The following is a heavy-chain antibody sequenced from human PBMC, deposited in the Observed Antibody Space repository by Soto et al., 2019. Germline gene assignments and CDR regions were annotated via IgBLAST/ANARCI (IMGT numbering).Heavy chain of an antibody. CDR1: GFTSNNYW. V-gene: IGHV3-74*01. D-gene: IGHD3-10*01. Sequence: EVQQVESGGDLVQPGGSLRLSCAASGFTSNNYWMHWVRQAPGKGLVWVSRIKGDESSTNYADSVKGRFTISRDNAKNTLYLQMNGLRPEETAVYYCARGGSGAYLLDYWGQGTLVTVSS. CDR2: IKGDESST. J-gene: IGHJ4*02. CDR3: ARGGSGAYLLDY.